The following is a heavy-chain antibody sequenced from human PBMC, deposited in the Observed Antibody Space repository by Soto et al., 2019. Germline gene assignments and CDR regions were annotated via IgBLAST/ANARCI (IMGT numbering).Heavy chain of an antibody. CDR2: IIPIFGTA. J-gene: IGHJ4*02. Sequence: QVQLVQSGAEVKKPGSSVKVSCKASGGTFSSYAISWVRQAPGQGLEWMGGIIPIFGTANYAQKFQGRVSSTADGSTSTAYRELSSLRAEDTAVYYCARWWAGGSGMRYFDYWGQGTLVTVSS. CDR3: ARWWAGGSGMRYFDY. CDR1: GGTFSSYA. V-gene: IGHV1-69*12. D-gene: IGHD3-10*01.